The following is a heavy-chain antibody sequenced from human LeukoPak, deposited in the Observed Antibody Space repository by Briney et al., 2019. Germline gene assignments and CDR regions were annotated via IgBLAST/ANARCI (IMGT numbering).Heavy chain of an antibody. CDR2: IGSNSKYI. CDR1: GFTFSSYS. J-gene: IGHJ3*01. Sequence: GGSLRLSCVASGFTFSSYSLNWVRRAPGKGLEWVSSIGSNSKYIYYADSVKGRFTSSGDNAKNSLSLQMLSLRAEDTVVYYCARGPDIVVIPIVDDSFDLWGQGTVVTVSS. D-gene: IGHD2-2*01. V-gene: IGHV3-21*01. CDR3: ARGPDIVVIPIVDDSFDL.